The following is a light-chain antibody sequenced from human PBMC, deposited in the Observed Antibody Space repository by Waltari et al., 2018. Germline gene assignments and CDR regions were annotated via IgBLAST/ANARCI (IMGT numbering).Light chain of an antibody. CDR3: QQYYSRPRT. CDR2: WAS. V-gene: IGKV4-1*01. J-gene: IGKJ1*01. Sequence: DVVMTQSPDSLTVSMCERATITCKSSQSLLYSSNNMNYLAWYQQRPGQPPKLLIYWASTRESGVPDRFSGSGSGTDFTLTISSRQAEDVAVYYCQQYYSRPRTFGQGTKVEIK. CDR1: QSLLYSSNNMNY.